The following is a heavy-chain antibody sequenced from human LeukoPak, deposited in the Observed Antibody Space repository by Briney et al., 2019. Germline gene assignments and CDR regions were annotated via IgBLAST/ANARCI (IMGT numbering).Heavy chain of an antibody. D-gene: IGHD2-21*02. CDR2: IIPIFGTA. CDR1: GGTFSSYA. Sequence: APVKVSCKASGGTFSSYAICWVRQAPGQGLEWMGGIIPIFGTANYAQKFQGRVTITADESTSTAYMELSSLRSEDTAVYYSARVLESYCGGDCSFDYWGQGTLVTVSS. V-gene: IGHV1-69*13. J-gene: IGHJ4*02. CDR3: ARVLESYCGGDCSFDY.